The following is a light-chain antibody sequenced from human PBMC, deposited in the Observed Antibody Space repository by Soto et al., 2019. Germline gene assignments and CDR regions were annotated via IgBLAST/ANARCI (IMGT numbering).Light chain of an antibody. J-gene: IGLJ1*01. CDR2: DVR. CDR1: SNDVGGYNY. Sequence: QSALTQAASVSGSPGQSITISCTGTSNDVGGYNYVSWYRQHPDTAPKLIIYDVRYRPSGVSDRFSGSKSGNTASLTISGLQAEDEADYYCSAYTSSSTPYVFGSGTKVTVL. CDR3: SAYTSSSTPYV. V-gene: IGLV2-14*01.